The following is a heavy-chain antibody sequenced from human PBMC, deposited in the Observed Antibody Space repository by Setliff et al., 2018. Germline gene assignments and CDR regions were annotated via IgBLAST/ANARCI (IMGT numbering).Heavy chain of an antibody. CDR2: IQTSGTT. V-gene: IGHV4-4*08. Sequence: SETLSLTCNVSGDSINENHWTWIRQPPGKGLEWIGYIQTSGTTNYNPSLKSRVSLSLDTSKNQFSLDLSSVTPADTAVYYCARELGLRAPFDFWGQGILVTVSS. CDR1: GDSINENH. D-gene: IGHD4-17*01. J-gene: IGHJ4*02. CDR3: ARELGLRAPFDF.